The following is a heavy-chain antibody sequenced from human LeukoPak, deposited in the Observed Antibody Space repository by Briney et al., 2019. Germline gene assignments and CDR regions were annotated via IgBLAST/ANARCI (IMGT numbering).Heavy chain of an antibody. Sequence: GGSLRLSCAASGFPFSSYTMNWVRQAPGKGLERVSSITGSSNYIYYRDSVKGRFTISRDNAKNSLNLQLNSLRAEDTAVYYCARDTWSGGAFDIWGQGTMVTVSS. CDR1: GFPFSSYT. CDR2: ITGSSNYI. CDR3: ARDTWSGGAFDI. V-gene: IGHV3-21*01. J-gene: IGHJ3*02. D-gene: IGHD3-3*01.